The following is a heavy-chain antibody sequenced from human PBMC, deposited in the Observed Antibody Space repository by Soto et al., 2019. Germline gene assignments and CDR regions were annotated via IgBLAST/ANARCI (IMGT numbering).Heavy chain of an antibody. CDR2: ISHTRST. J-gene: IGHJ5*02. CDR1: GGSITSGNTYS. D-gene: IGHD3-10*01. Sequence: QLQLQESGSGLVKPSQTLSLTCAVSGGSITSGNTYSWSWIRQPPGQGLEWIGSISHTRSTSYNPPPKSRVSMSVGKSKNQFSLKLASVPAADMAVYYCARAVTPYFGTWFDPWGQGTLVTVSS. V-gene: IGHV4-30-2*01. CDR3: ARAVTPYFGTWFDP.